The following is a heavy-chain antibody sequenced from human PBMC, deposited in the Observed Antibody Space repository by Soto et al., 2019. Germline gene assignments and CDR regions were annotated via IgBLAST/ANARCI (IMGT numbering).Heavy chain of an antibody. CDR1: GYTFTNYY. Sequence: ASVKVSCKTSGYTFTNYYMHWVRHAPGQGLEWVAIINPSDGSTSYAQKFQGRATLTRDTSASTVYMELSSLRSEDTAVYYCARSLLYGKSRFDPWGQGTQVTSPQ. J-gene: IGHJ5*02. V-gene: IGHV1-46*01. CDR3: ARSLLYGKSRFDP. CDR2: INPSDGST. D-gene: IGHD4-17*01.